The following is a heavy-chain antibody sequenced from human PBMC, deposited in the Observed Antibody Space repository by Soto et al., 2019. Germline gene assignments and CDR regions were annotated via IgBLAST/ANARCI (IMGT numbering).Heavy chain of an antibody. CDR1: GYTFTSYA. Sequence: ASVKVSCKASGYTFTSYAMNWVRQAPGQGLEWMGWINTNTGNPTYAQGFTGRFVFSLDTSVSTAYLHMNSLRAEDTAVYYCVRDMQLWRLDSWGQGTLVTVSS. V-gene: IGHV7-4-1*02. CDR2: INTNTGNP. CDR3: VRDMQLWRLDS. D-gene: IGHD2-21*01. J-gene: IGHJ4*02.